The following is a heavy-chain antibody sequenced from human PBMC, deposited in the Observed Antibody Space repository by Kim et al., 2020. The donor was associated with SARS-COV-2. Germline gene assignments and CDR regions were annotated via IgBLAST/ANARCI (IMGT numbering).Heavy chain of an antibody. V-gene: IGHV5-51*01. Sequence: GESLKISCKGSGYSFTSYWIGWVRQMPGKGLEWMGIIYPGHSDTRYSPSFQGQVTISADKSISTAYLQWSSLKASDTAMYYCARHAYCSSTSCYPNDYWGQGTLVTVSS. CDR3: ARHAYCSSTSCYPNDY. J-gene: IGHJ4*02. CDR1: GYSFTSYW. D-gene: IGHD2-2*01. CDR2: IYPGHSDT.